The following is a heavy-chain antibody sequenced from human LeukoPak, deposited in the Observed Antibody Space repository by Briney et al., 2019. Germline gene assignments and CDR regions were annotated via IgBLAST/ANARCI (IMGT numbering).Heavy chain of an antibody. J-gene: IGHJ3*02. CDR1: GFTFSSYA. CDR2: ISYDGSNK. CDR3: ARRGYSYGIDGLDM. Sequence: GRSLRLSCAASGFTFSSYAMHWVRQAPGKGLEWVAVISYDGSNKYYADSVKGRFTISRDNSKNTVYLQMNSLSTEDTAVYYCARRGYSYGIDGLDMWGQGTMVTVSS. D-gene: IGHD5-18*01. V-gene: IGHV3-30*04.